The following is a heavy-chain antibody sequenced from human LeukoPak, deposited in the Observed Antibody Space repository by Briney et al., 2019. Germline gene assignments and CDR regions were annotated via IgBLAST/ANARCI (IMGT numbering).Heavy chain of an antibody. CDR3: ARITGTTVTTKRFDY. D-gene: IGHD4-17*01. CDR2: VSPYNGNT. J-gene: IGHJ4*02. Sequence: GASVKVSCKASGYTFTSFGLSWVRQAPGQGLEWMALVSPYNGNTNYAQKFRGRVTATTDTSTNTAYMELRSLRSDDTAVYFCARITGTTVTTKRFDYWGQGTLVTVSS. V-gene: IGHV1-18*01. CDR1: GYTFTSFG.